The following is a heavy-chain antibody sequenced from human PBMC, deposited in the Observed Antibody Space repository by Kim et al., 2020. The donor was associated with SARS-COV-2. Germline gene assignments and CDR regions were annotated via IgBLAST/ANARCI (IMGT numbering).Heavy chain of an antibody. CDR3: ARVPVKYVPFDAFDI. D-gene: IGHD3-10*02. Sequence: ADTMKGRFSLSRDIANNSLFLQMNSLRAEDTAVYYCARVPVKYVPFDAFDIWGQGTMVTVSS. V-gene: IGHV3-21*06. J-gene: IGHJ3*02.